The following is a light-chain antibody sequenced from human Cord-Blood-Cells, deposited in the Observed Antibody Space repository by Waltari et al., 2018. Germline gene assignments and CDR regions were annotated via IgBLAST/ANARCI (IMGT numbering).Light chain of an antibody. V-gene: IGLV2-14*01. CDR2: DVS. J-gene: IGLJ3*02. CDR1: SSDVGGYNY. CDR3: SSYTSSSGV. Sequence: QSALTQPASVSGSPGQSITISCTGTSSDVGGYNYVSWYQQHPGKAPKLMIYDVSKRPSGVSNPFSGSKSGNTASLTISGLQAEDEADYYCSSYTSSSGVFGGGTKLTVL.